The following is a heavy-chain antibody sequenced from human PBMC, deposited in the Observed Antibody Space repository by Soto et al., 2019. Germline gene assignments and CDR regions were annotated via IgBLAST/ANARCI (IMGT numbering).Heavy chain of an antibody. D-gene: IGHD6-13*01. CDR1: GFTFSSYA. CDR2: ISGSGGST. Sequence: EVQLVESGGGLVQPGGSLRLSCAASGFTFSSYAMSWVRQAPGKGLEWVSAISGSGGSTYYADSVKGRFTISRDNSKNTLYLQMNSLRAEDTAVYYCAKVRSSSWYLTVGAFDIWGQGTMVTVSS. J-gene: IGHJ3*02. CDR3: AKVRSSSWYLTVGAFDI. V-gene: IGHV3-23*04.